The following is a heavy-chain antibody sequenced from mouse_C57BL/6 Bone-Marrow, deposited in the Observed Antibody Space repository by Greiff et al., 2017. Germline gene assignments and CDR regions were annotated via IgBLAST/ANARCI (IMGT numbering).Heavy chain of an antibody. D-gene: IGHD2-4*01. CDR1: GYTFTNYW. CDR3: SRSYDYDDYTMDY. V-gene: IGHV1-64*01. CDR2: MHPNGGSP. Sequence: QVQLQQPGAELVKPGASVKLSCKASGYTFTNYWMHWVKQRPGQGLECIGMMHPNGGSPDYNEKFKSEATLSVDKSSRTAYMELSSLTSEDSAVYYCSRSYDYDDYTMDYWGQGTSVTVSS. J-gene: IGHJ4*01.